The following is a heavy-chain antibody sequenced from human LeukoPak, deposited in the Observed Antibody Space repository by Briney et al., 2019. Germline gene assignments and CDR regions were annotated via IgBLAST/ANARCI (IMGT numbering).Heavy chain of an antibody. J-gene: IGHJ4*02. V-gene: IGHV4-59*01. CDR3: ARDGYSSGWYVFDY. CDR1: GGSISSDY. Sequence: SETLSLTCTVSGGSISSDYWCWIRQPPGEGLEWIGYIYYSGSTNYNPSLKSRVTISVDTSKNQFSLKLSSVTAADTAVYYCARDGYSSGWYVFDYWGQGTLVTVSS. CDR2: IYYSGST. D-gene: IGHD6-19*01.